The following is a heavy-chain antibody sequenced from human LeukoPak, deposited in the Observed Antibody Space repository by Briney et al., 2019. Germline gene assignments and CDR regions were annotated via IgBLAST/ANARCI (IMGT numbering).Heavy chain of an antibody. J-gene: IGHJ3*02. CDR2: ISGSGGST. CDR1: GLTFSSYA. Sequence: GGSLRLPCAASGLTFSSYAMSWVRQAPGKGLEWVSAISGSGGSTYYADSVKGRFTISRDNSKNTLYLQMNSLRAEDTAVYYCAKVRVAGHDAFDIWGQGAMVTVSS. D-gene: IGHD6-19*01. V-gene: IGHV3-23*01. CDR3: AKVRVAGHDAFDI.